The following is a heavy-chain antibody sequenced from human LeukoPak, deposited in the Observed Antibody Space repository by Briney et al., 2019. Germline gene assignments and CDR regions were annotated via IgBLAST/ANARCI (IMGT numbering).Heavy chain of an antibody. CDR3: ARDRGVTSYFYYGLDV. V-gene: IGHV4-59*01. Sequence: SETLSLTCTVSSGSISTYFWSWIRQPPGKKLEWIGYVYYTGSTSYNPSLKSRVTISLDTSKNQFSLKLTSVTAADTAVYYCARDRGVTSYFYYGLDVWGQGTTVTVSS. D-gene: IGHD4-17*01. CDR2: VYYTGST. CDR1: SGSISTYF. J-gene: IGHJ6*02.